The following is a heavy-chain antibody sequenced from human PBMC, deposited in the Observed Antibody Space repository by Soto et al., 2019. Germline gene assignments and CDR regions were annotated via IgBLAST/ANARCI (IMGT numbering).Heavy chain of an antibody. J-gene: IGHJ5*02. V-gene: IGHV4-38-2*02. CDR2: VYHNGDT. D-gene: IGHD3-22*01. Sequence: KASETLSLTCTVSCFLITDNYFWGWIRQPPGRALEWLGSVYHNGDTRYNPSLKSHITISVDTSKNQFTLRVTSVTAADTAVYFCAKDSSGLDPWSPGTLVTVS. CDR1: CFLITDNYF. CDR3: AKDSSGLDP.